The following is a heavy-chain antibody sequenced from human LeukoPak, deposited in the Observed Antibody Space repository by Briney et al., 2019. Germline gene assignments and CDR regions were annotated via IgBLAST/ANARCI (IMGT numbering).Heavy chain of an antibody. Sequence: GGSLRLSCAASGVTFSSYALNWVRQAPGKGLEWVLGISGGGGSTYNADSVKGRFTISRDNSKNTLYLQMNSVRAEDTAVYYCAKDGRGWRGYFQHWGQGTLVTVSS. CDR3: AKDGRGWRGYFQH. D-gene: IGHD6-19*01. V-gene: IGHV3-23*01. J-gene: IGHJ1*01. CDR2: ISGGGGST. CDR1: GVTFSSYA.